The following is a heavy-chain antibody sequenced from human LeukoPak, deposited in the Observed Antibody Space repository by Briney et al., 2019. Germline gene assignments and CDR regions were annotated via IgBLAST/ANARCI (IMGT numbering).Heavy chain of an antibody. CDR3: ARYCSSTSCYTTLDAFDI. D-gene: IGHD2-2*02. Sequence: GGSLRLSCAASGFTFSSYAMSWVRQAPGKGLEWVSYISSSGSTIYYADSVKGRFTISRDNAKNSLYLQMNSLRAEDTAVYYCARYCSSTSCYTTLDAFDIWGQGTMVTVSS. V-gene: IGHV3-48*04. CDR1: GFTFSSYA. J-gene: IGHJ3*02. CDR2: ISSSGSTI.